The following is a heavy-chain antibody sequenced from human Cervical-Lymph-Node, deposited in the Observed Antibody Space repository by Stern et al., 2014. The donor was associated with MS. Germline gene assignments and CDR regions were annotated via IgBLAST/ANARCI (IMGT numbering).Heavy chain of an antibody. CDR2: IRYDGSEK. D-gene: IGHD5-12*01. CDR3: ARVRFSGYDYFDY. V-gene: IGHV3-33*01. Sequence: VQLLESGGGVVQPGRSLRLSCTASGFTFSSYDMHWVRQAPGKGLEWVAHIRYDGSEKHYADSVRGRFTISRDNSKNTVYLQMNSLRVGDTAVYYCARVRFSGYDYFDYWGQGTLVTVSS. CDR1: GFTFSSYD. J-gene: IGHJ4*02.